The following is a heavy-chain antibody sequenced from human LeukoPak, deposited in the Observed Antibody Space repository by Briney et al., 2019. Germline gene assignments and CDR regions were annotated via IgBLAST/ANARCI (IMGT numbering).Heavy chain of an antibody. CDR2: INPYSGVT. V-gene: IGHV1-2*02. D-gene: IGHD1-7*01. Sequence: ASVKVSCKPSGYTFTDYYMHWVRQAPGQGLEWMGWINPYSGVTNYAQKFQGRVTLTRDTSISTAYMELSSLKSDDTAVYYCARDRITGTTVRRWFDPWGQGTLVAVSS. J-gene: IGHJ5*02. CDR3: ARDRITGTTVRRWFDP. CDR1: GYTFTDYY.